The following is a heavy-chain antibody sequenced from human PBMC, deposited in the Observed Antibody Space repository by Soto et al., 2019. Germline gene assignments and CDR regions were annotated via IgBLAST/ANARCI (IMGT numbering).Heavy chain of an antibody. Sequence: GGSLRLSCAASGFTFSSYAMHWVRQAPGKGLEWVAVISYDGSNKYYADSVKGRFTISRDNSKNTLYLQMNSLRAEDTAVYYCARDKWDSGYSYGFDYWGQGTLVTVSS. CDR1: GFTFSSYA. CDR2: ISYDGSNK. V-gene: IGHV3-30*04. CDR3: ARDKWDSGYSYGFDY. D-gene: IGHD5-18*01. J-gene: IGHJ4*02.